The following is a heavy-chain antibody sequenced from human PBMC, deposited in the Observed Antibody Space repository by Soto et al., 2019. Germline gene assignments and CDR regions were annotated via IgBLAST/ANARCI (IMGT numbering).Heavy chain of an antibody. CDR3: ARDREYYESSGLYFDH. CDR2: IEYGSNT. CDR1: GGSISDYY. D-gene: IGHD3-22*01. V-gene: IGHV4-59*01. Sequence: DTLSLTGTVSGGSISDYYWSWLRQAPGKGLEWIGYIEYGSNTNYTSTLKSPVSKSVDTTKTQFSLKLISLPAADTDVYYCARDREYYESSGLYFDHWGQGTLVTVSS. J-gene: IGHJ4*02.